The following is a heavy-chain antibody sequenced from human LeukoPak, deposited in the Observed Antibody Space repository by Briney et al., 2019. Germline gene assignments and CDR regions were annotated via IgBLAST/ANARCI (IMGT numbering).Heavy chain of an antibody. CDR1: GYSFTSYW. CDR2: IYPGDSDT. V-gene: IGHV5-51*01. Sequence: GESLKISCKGSGYSFTSYWIGWVRQMPGKGLEWMGIIYPGDSDTRYSPSFQGQVTISADKSISTAYLQWSSLKASDTAMYYYARSKNGLAVPAAWDYWGQGTLVTVSS. CDR3: ARSKNGLAVPAAWDY. J-gene: IGHJ4*02. D-gene: IGHD2-2*01.